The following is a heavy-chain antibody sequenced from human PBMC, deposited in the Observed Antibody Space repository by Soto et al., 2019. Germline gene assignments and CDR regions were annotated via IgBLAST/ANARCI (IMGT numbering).Heavy chain of an antibody. CDR1: GGSISSYY. V-gene: IGHV4-59*08. CDR3: ARGTTWPLWFDP. J-gene: IGHJ5*02. Sequence: SETLSLTFTVSGGSISSYYWGWIRQPPGKGLGWIGYIYYSGSINYNPSLKSRVTISVDTSKNQFSLKLSSVAATDTAVYYCARGTTWPLWFDPWGQGTLVTVSS. CDR2: IYYSGSI.